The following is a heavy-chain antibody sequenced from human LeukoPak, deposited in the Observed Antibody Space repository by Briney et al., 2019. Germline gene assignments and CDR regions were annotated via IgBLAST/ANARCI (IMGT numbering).Heavy chain of an antibody. V-gene: IGHV3-23*01. J-gene: IGHJ4*02. CDR1: GFTFSSYA. CDR3: AKDLPARIVVVPAASPDHY. CDR2: ISGSGGST. D-gene: IGHD2-2*01. Sequence: GGSLRLSCAASGFTFSSYAMSWVRQAPGKGLEWVSAISGSGGSTYYADSVKGRFTISRDNSKNTLYLQMNSLRAEDTAVYYCAKDLPARIVVVPAASPDHYWGQGTLVTVSS.